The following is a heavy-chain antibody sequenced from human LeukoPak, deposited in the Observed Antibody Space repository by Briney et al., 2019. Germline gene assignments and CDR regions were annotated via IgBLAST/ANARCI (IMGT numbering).Heavy chain of an antibody. V-gene: IGHV4-61*08. Sequence: SETLSLTCTVSGVSISSGDYYWSWIRQPPGKGLEWIGYIYYSGSTNYNPSLKSRVTISVDTSKNQFSLKLSSVTAADTAVYYCARVGIAAAGSPNDAFDIWGQGTMVTVSS. CDR3: ARVGIAAAGSPNDAFDI. CDR2: IYYSGST. J-gene: IGHJ3*02. CDR1: GVSISSGDYY. D-gene: IGHD6-13*01.